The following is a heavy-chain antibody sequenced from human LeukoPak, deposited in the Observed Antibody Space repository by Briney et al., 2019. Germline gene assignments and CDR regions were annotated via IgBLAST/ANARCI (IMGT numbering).Heavy chain of an antibody. V-gene: IGHV1-24*01. D-gene: IGHD2-2*01. J-gene: IGHJ5*02. Sequence: GASVKVSCKVSGYTLTELSMHWVRQAPGKGLEWMGGFNPEDGETIYAQKFQGRVTMTEDTSTDTAYMELSSLRSEDTAVYYCSTVRYCSSTSCSHWCDPWGQGTLVSVSS. CDR1: GYTLTELS. CDR3: STVRYCSSTSCSHWCDP. CDR2: FNPEDGET.